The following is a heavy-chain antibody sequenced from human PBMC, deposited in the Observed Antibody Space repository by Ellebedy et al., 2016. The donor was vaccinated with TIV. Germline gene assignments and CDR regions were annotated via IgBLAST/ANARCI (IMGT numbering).Heavy chain of an antibody. D-gene: IGHD3-10*01. Sequence: ESLKISXAASGFTFANFSMSWVRQAPGKGLELVSSITTRGDRTFYADSVKGRFTISRDNSKNTLYLQMNSLRAEDTAVYYCAKNRGFFGELLYRAFDLWGQGTMVTVSS. CDR3: AKNRGFFGELLYRAFDL. CDR2: ITTRGDRT. V-gene: IGHV3-23*01. J-gene: IGHJ3*01. CDR1: GFTFANFS.